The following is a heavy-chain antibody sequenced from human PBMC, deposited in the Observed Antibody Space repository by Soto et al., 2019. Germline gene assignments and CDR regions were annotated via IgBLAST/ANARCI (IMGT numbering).Heavy chain of an antibody. D-gene: IGHD2-15*01. CDR2: INHSGST. J-gene: IGHJ4*02. Sequence: QVQLQQWGAGLLKPSETLSLTCAVYGGSFSGYYWSWIRQPPGKGLEWIGEINHSGSTNYNPSLKSRVTISLDTSKDQFSLKLSSVTAADTAVYYCARGRLGYCSGGSCYRWGQGTLVTVSS. V-gene: IGHV4-34*01. CDR1: GGSFSGYY. CDR3: ARGRLGYCSGGSCYR.